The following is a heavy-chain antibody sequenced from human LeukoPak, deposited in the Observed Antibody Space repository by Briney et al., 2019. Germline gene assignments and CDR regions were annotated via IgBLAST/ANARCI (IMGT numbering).Heavy chain of an antibody. CDR3: ARAYYYDSSGYYYDY. CDR1: GGTFSSYA. CDR2: IIPILGIA. Sequence: ASVKVSFKASGGTFSSYAISWVRQAPGQGPEWMGKIIPILGIANYAQKFQGRVTITADKSTSTAYMELSSVRSEDTAVYYCARAYYYDSSGYYYDYWGQGTLVTVSS. V-gene: IGHV1-69*04. J-gene: IGHJ4*02. D-gene: IGHD3-22*01.